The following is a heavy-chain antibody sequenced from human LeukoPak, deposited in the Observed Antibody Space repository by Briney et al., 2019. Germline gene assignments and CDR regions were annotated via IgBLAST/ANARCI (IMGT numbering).Heavy chain of an antibody. CDR1: GFTFSSYG. Sequence: GGSLRLSCAASGFTFSSYGMHWVRQAPGKGLGWVAFIRYDGSKNYYADSVKGRFTISRDNSKNTLYLQMNSLRAEDTAVYYCAKDRSAAAGTAAGTGGLGYWGQGTLVTVSS. D-gene: IGHD6-13*01. CDR3: AKDRSAAAGTAAGTGGLGY. J-gene: IGHJ4*02. V-gene: IGHV3-30*02. CDR2: IRYDGSKN.